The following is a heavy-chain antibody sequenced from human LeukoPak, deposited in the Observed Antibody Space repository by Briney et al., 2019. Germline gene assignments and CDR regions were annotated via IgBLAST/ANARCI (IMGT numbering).Heavy chain of an antibody. CDR3: ARGPAGLNY. Sequence: SETLSLTCAVYGGSLSGYYWSWIRQPPGKGLEWIGEINHSGSTNYNPSLKSRVTISVDTSKNQFSLKLSSVTAADTAVYYCARGPAGLNYWGQGTLVTVSS. D-gene: IGHD3-10*01. J-gene: IGHJ4*02. V-gene: IGHV4-34*01. CDR2: INHSGST. CDR1: GGSLSGYY.